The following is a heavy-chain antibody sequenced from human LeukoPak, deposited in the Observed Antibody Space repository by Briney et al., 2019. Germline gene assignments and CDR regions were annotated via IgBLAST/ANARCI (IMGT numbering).Heavy chain of an antibody. CDR3: AGDRYSYGSGYWYFVI. Sequence: PSETLSLTCTVSGGSISSHYWSWIRQPPGKGLEWIGYIYYSGSTNYNPSLKSRVTISVDTSKNQFSLKLSSVTAADPAVYYCAGDRYSYGSGYWYFVIWGRGNLVTVSS. CDR1: GGSISSHY. CDR2: IYYSGST. J-gene: IGHJ2*01. D-gene: IGHD5-18*01. V-gene: IGHV4-59*11.